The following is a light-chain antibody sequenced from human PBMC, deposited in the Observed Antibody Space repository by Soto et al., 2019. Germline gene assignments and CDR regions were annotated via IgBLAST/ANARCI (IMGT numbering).Light chain of an antibody. J-gene: IGLJ2*01. V-gene: IGLV3-1*01. CDR2: QDS. Sequence: SYELTQPPSVSVSPGQTASITCSGDKLGDKYACWYQQKPGQSPVLVIYQDSKQPSGIPERFSGSNSGNTATLTISRTQAMDEADYYCQAWDSSTVVFGGGTKLTVL. CDR1: KLGDKY. CDR3: QAWDSSTVV.